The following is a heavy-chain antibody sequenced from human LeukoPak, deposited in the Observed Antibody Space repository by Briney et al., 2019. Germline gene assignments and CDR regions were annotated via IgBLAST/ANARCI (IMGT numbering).Heavy chain of an antibody. J-gene: IGHJ4*02. CDR3: ARDPQQLADY. CDR2: ISSSSSYI. CDR1: GFTFSSYS. V-gene: IGHV3-21*01. D-gene: IGHD6-13*01. Sequence: GGSLRLSCAAPGFTFSSYSMNWVRQAPGKGLEWVSSISSSSSYIYYADSVKGRFTISRDNAKNSLYLQMNSLRAEDTAVYYCARDPQQLADYWGQGTLVTVSS.